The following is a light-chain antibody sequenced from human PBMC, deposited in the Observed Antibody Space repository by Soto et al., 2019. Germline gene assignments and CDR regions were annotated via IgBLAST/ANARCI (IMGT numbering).Light chain of an antibody. V-gene: IGKV1-39*01. CDR2: DAS. CDR1: QTISIF. CDR3: QQSYSATLS. J-gene: IGKJ4*01. Sequence: DIQITQSPSSLSASVGDRVTITCRASQTISIFLNWYPQKPGKAPKLLVSDASTLQSGVPSRFSGSGSGTDFTLTINTLQPEDFETYYCQQSYSATLSFGGGTKVDIK.